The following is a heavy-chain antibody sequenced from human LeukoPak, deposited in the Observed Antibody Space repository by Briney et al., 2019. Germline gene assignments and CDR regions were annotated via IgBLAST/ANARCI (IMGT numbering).Heavy chain of an antibody. Sequence: SPTLSLTCTVSGGSISSGGYYWSWVRQHPGKGLEWIGYIYYSGSTYYNPSLKSRVTISVDTSKNQFSLKLSSVTAADTAVYYCARSYRGYSYGHWGQGTLVTVSS. J-gene: IGHJ4*02. CDR2: IYYSGST. CDR3: ARSYRGYSYGH. V-gene: IGHV4-31*03. CDR1: GGSISSGGYY. D-gene: IGHD5-18*01.